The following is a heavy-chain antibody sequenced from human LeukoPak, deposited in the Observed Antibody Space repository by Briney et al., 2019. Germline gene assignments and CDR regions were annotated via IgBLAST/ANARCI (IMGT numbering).Heavy chain of an antibody. CDR2: IYYSGST. D-gene: IGHD6-6*01. J-gene: IGHJ4*02. V-gene: IGHV4-59*12. CDR1: GGSISSYY. Sequence: PSETLSLTCTVSGGSISSYYWSWIRQPPGKGLEWIGYIYYSGSTNYNPSLKSRVTISVDTSKNQFSLKLSSVTAADTAVYYCARGEYSSSRHFFDYWGQGTLVTVSS. CDR3: ARGEYSSSRHFFDY.